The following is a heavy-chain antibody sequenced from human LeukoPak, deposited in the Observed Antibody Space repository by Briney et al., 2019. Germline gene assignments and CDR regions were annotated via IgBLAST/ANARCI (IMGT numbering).Heavy chain of an antibody. J-gene: IGHJ4*02. D-gene: IGHD6-19*01. CDR3: ARDGLNGHSSAWYSYFVY. Sequence: PSETLSLTCTVSGGSISDITYYWGWIRQPPGKGLEWIGTIYYSGSTYYSPSLKSRVTVSVDTSKNQFSLQVNSVTPEDTAVYYCARDGLNGHSSAWYSYFVYWGQGTLVTVSS. CDR2: IYYSGST. CDR1: GGSISDITYY. V-gene: IGHV4-39*02.